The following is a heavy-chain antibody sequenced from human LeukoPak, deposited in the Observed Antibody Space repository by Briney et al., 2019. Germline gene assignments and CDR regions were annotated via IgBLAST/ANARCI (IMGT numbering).Heavy chain of an antibody. Sequence: SVKVSCKASGGTFSSYAISWVRQAPGQGLEWMGGIISIFGTANYAQKFQGRVTITADESTSTAYMELSSLRSEDTAVYYCARGGGYDSSGYFDAFDIWGQGTMVTVSS. CDR2: IISIFGTA. V-gene: IGHV1-69*13. CDR1: GGTFSSYA. CDR3: ARGGGYDSSGYFDAFDI. D-gene: IGHD3-22*01. J-gene: IGHJ3*02.